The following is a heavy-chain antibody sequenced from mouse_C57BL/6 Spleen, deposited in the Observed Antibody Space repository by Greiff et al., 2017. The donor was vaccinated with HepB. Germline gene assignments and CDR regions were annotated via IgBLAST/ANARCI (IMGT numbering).Heavy chain of an antibody. V-gene: IGHV5-12*01. CDR1: GFTFSDYY. Sequence: EVKLQESGGGLVQPGGSLKLSCAASGFTFSDYYMYWVRQTPEKRLEWVAYISNGGGSTYYPDTVKGRFTISRDNAKNTLYLQMSRRKSEDTAMYYCARHYYTDYYDAMDDWGKGTSVTVSS. CDR2: ISNGGGST. CDR3: ARHYYTDYYDAMDD. J-gene: IGHJ4*01. D-gene: IGHD1-1*01.